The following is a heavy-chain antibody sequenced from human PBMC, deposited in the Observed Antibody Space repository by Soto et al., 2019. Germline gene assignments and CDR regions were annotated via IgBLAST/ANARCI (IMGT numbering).Heavy chain of an antibody. CDR1: GGSFSGHL. Sequence: SETLSLTCGVYGGSFSGHLWSWLRQAPGKGLEWLGAIDHSGGTKDTSSLDSRVTISVDTSNNQFSLRLTSVTAADTAVYFCARMQYSRSSFSSSFYLDVWAKGATVTVSS. V-gene: IGHV4-34*01. D-gene: IGHD6-6*01. CDR3: ARMQYSRSSFSSSFYLDV. CDR2: IDHSGGT. J-gene: IGHJ6*03.